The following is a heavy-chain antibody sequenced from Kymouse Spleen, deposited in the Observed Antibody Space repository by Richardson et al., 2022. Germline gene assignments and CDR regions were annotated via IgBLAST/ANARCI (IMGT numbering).Heavy chain of an antibody. J-gene: IGHJ6*02. CDR2: IKSKTDGGTT. V-gene: IGHV3-15*01. Sequence: EVQLVESGGGLVKPGGSLRLSCAASGFTFSNAWMSWVRQAPGKGLEWVGRIKSKTDGGTTDYAAPVKGRFTISRDDSKNTLYLQMNSLKTEDTAVYYCTQGRLELPYYYYYGMDVWGQGTTVTVSS. CDR3: TQGRLELPYYYYYGMDV. D-gene: IGHD1-7*01. CDR1: GFTFSNAW.